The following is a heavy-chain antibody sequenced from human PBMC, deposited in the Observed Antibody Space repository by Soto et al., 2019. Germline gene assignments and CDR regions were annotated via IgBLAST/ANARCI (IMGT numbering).Heavy chain of an antibody. V-gene: IGHV4-4*02. Sequence: SETLSLTCAVSGGSISSSNWWSWVRRPPGKGLEWIGEIYHSGSTNYNPSLKSRVTISVDRSKNQFSLRLSSVTAADTAVYYCASRGYNYNSSPYYFDYWGQGTLVTLSS. CDR3: ASRGYNYNSSPYYFDY. CDR2: IYHSGST. J-gene: IGHJ4*02. CDR1: GGSISSSNW. D-gene: IGHD5-18*01.